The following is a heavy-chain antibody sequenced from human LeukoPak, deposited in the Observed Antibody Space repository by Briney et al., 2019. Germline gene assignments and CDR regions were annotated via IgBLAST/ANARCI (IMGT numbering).Heavy chain of an antibody. J-gene: IGHJ4*02. D-gene: IGHD4-17*01. Sequence: SETLSLTCTVSGGSISSYYWSWIRQPPGKGLEWIGYIYYSGSTNYNPSLKSRVTISVDTSKNQFSLKLSSVTAADTAMYYCAMRSGDYYFDYWGQGTLVTVSS. CDR3: AMRSGDYYFDY. CDR1: GGSISSYY. CDR2: IYYSGST. V-gene: IGHV4-59*01.